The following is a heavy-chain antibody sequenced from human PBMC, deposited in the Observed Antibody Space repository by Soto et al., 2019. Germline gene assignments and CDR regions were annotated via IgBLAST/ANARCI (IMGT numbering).Heavy chain of an antibody. CDR2: IWYDGSNK. CDR3: ARLHTAQTNTPPLEISSSWYGLRYYYGMDV. CDR1: GFTFSSYG. J-gene: IGHJ6*02. Sequence: QVQLVESGGGVVQPGRSLRLSCAASGFTFSSYGMHWVRQAPGKGLEWVAVIWYDGSNKYYADSVKGRFTISRDNSKNTLYLQMNSLRAEDTAVYYCARLHTAQTNTPPLEISSSWYGLRYYYGMDVWGQGTTVTVSS. V-gene: IGHV3-33*01. D-gene: IGHD6-13*01.